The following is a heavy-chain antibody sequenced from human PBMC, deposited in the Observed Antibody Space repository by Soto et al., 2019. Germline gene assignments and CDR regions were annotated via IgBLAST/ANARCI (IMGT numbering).Heavy chain of an antibody. CDR2: IIGYNGNT. Sequence: QVQLVQSGAEVKTPGASVKVSCKASGYTFTNYITTWVRQAPGQGLEWMVWIIGYNGNTNYAQNFQGRVTMTDDTSTSTANMGLRSLRSDDTAGYYCARRHAYSTAFEALVIWGQGTMVTVSS. J-gene: IGHJ3*02. D-gene: IGHD6-13*01. CDR1: GYTFTNYI. CDR3: ARRHAYSTAFEALVI. V-gene: IGHV1-18*01.